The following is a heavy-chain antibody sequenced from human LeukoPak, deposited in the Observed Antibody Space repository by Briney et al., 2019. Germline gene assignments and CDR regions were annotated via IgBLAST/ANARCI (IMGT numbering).Heavy chain of an antibody. CDR1: GGTFSSYA. Sequence: ASVRVSCKASGGTFSSYAISWVRQAPGQGLEWMGGIIPIFGTANYAQKFQGRVTITADESTSTAYMELSSLRSDDTAVYYCANAPLGYCSSTSCYFIYWGRGTLVTVSS. V-gene: IGHV1-69*01. CDR3: ANAPLGYCSSTSCYFIY. CDR2: IIPIFGTA. J-gene: IGHJ4*02. D-gene: IGHD2-2*01.